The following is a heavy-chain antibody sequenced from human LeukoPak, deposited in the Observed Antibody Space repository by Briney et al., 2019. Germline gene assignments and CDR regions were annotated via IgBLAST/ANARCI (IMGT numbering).Heavy chain of an antibody. CDR2: IYHSGST. CDR3: ARASYCSGGSCYSAFNWFDP. V-gene: IGHV4-30-2*01. CDR1: GGSISSGGYS. J-gene: IGHJ5*02. Sequence: SETLSLTCAVSGGSISSGGYSWSWLRQAPGKGLEWIGYIYHSGSTYYNPSLKSRVTISVDRSKNQFSLKLSSVTAADTAVYYCARASYCSGGSCYSAFNWFDPWGQGTLVTVSS. D-gene: IGHD2-15*01.